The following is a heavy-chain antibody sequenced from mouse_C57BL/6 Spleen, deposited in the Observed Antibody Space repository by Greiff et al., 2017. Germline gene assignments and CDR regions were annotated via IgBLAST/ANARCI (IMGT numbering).Heavy chain of an antibody. CDR2: ISYDGSN. CDR3: ARGEGSTLFAY. Sequence: DVQLQESRPGLVKPSQSLSLTCSVTGYSITSGYYWNWIRQFPGNKLEWMGYISYDGSNNYNPSLKNRISITRDTSKNQFFLKLNSVTTEDTATYYCARGEGSTLFAYWGQGTLVTVSA. CDR1: GYSITSGYY. J-gene: IGHJ3*01. D-gene: IGHD1-1*01. V-gene: IGHV3-6*01.